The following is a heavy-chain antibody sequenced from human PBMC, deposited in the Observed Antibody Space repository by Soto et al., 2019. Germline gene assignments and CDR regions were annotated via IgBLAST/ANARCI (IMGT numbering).Heavy chain of an antibody. CDR1: GFSFSSYA. V-gene: IGHV3-23*01. CDR3: AKGSIEYSASVDN. Sequence: EVQLLESGGGLVQPGGSLRLSCAASGFSFSSYAMVWVRQAPGKGLEWVSVISARGGSSYFGDSVKGRFTISRDNSKNVLSLEMNSLRAEDTAIYFCAKGSIEYSASVDNWGQGTLVFVSS. J-gene: IGHJ4*02. D-gene: IGHD5-12*01. CDR2: ISARGGSS.